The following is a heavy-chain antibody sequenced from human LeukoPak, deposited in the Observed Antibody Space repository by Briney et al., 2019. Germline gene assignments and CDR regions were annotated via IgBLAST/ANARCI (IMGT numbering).Heavy chain of an antibody. CDR2: INPNSGGT. CDR1: GYTFTGYY. J-gene: IGHJ4*02. Sequence: ASVKVSCKASGYTFTGYYMHWVRQAPGQGLEWMGWINPNSGGTNYAQKFQGRVTMTRDTSTSTAYMELSSLRSDDTAVYYCARFHPEDDYWGQGTLVTVSS. CDR3: ARFHPEDDY. D-gene: IGHD1-14*01. V-gene: IGHV1-2*02.